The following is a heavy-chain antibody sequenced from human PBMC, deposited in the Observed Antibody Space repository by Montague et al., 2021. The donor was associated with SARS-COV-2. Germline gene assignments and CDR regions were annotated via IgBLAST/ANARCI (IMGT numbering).Heavy chain of an antibody. CDR2: VFYNGDT. CDR3: ARGWAFDP. Sequence: SETLSLTCTVSGVATARHYWDWIRQSPEKRPEWVGYVFYNGDTKYNPSLQSRVTISIDTSENQFSLRLNSVTAAVTAVYFCARGWAFDPWGQGRLVTVSS. J-gene: IGHJ3*01. D-gene: IGHD6-19*01. V-gene: IGHV4-59*08. CDR1: GVATARHY.